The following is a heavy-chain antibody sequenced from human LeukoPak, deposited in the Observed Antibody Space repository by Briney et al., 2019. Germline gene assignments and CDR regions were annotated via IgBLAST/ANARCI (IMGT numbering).Heavy chain of an antibody. CDR2: IYSGGST. J-gene: IGHJ4*02. Sequence: GGSLRLSCPASGFTANNKYMIWVRQATGKGLEWVSVIYSGGSTYYADSVKGRFAIFRDNSKNTLYLQLSSLRADDTAVYYCVKDECYGSSSYFDFWGQGTLVTVS. D-gene: IGHD6-6*01. CDR3: VKDECYGSSSYFDF. CDR1: GFTANNKY. V-gene: IGHV3-53*01.